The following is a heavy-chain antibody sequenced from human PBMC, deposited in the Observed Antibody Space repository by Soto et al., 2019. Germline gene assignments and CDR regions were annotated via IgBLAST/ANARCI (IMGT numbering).Heavy chain of an antibody. V-gene: IGHV1-69*13. J-gene: IGHJ3*01. CDR1: GGTFSSYA. CDR2: IIPIFGTA. CDR3: AGLTHYYDSSGSP. D-gene: IGHD3-22*01. Sequence: SVKVACKSSGGTFSSYAISWVRQAPGQGLEWMGGIIPIFGTANYAQKFQGRVTITADESTSTAYMELSSLRSEDTAVYYCAGLTHYYDSSGSPWGQGTMHPVSS.